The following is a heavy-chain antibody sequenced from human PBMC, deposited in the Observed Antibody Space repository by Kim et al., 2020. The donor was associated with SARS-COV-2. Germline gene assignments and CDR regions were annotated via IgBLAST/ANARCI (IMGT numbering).Heavy chain of an antibody. Sequence: SVKVSCKASGGTFSSYTISWVRQAPGQGLEWMGRIIPILGIANYAQKFQGRVTITADKSTSTAYMELSSLRSEDTAVYYCARAPPDYYDSSGLLDYWGQGTLVTVSS. CDR2: IIPILGIA. V-gene: IGHV1-69*02. CDR3: ARAPPDYYDSSGLLDY. CDR1: GGTFSSYT. J-gene: IGHJ4*02. D-gene: IGHD3-22*01.